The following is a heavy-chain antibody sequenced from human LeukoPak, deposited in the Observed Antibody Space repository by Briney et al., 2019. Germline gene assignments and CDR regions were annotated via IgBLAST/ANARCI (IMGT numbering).Heavy chain of an antibody. CDR1: GDPITSANW. Sequence: SETLSLTCAVSGDPITSANWWSWVRQSPGKGLEWIGEISHSGATNHNPSLKSRVTMSLDKSKNQLSLRVNSVTAADAAVYYCVRGDDYIFDYWGQGTLVTVSS. J-gene: IGHJ4*02. V-gene: IGHV4-4*02. CDR3: VRGDDYIFDY. CDR2: ISHSGAT. D-gene: IGHD4-11*01.